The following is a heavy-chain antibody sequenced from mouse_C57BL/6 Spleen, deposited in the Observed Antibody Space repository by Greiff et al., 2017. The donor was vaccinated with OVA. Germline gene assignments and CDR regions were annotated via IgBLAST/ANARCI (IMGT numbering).Heavy chain of an antibody. CDR3: AYYYGSSLYYFDY. J-gene: IGHJ2*01. Sequence: VQLQQSGAELVRPGASVTLSCKASGYTFTDYEMHWVKQTPVHGLEWIGAIDPETGGTTYNQKFKGKAILTADKSSSTAYMELRSLTSEDSAVYYCAYYYGSSLYYFDYWGQGTTLTVSS. V-gene: IGHV1-15*01. CDR1: GYTFTDYE. D-gene: IGHD1-1*01. CDR2: IDPETGGT.